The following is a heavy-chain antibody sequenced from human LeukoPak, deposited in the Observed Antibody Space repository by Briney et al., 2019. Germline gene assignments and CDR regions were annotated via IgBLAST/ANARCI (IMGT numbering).Heavy chain of an antibody. J-gene: IGHJ4*02. Sequence: PGGSLRLSCAASGFTFSSYAMHWVRQAPGKGLEWVAVISYDGSSKYYADSVKGRFTISRDNSKNTLYLQMNSLRAEDTAVYYCARDPSWIQLWGNYFDYWGQGTLVTVSS. CDR3: ARDPSWIQLWGNYFDY. V-gene: IGHV3-30*04. CDR2: ISYDGSSK. D-gene: IGHD5-18*01. CDR1: GFTFSSYA.